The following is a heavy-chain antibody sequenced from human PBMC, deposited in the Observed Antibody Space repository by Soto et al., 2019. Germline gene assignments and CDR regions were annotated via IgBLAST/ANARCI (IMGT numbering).Heavy chain of an antibody. V-gene: IGHV2-5*02. CDR2: IHWDDEK. J-gene: IGHJ5*02. CDR1: GFSLSTTGVG. D-gene: IGHD2-15*01. Sequence: QITLKESGPTRVKPSQTLTLTCTFSGFSLSTTGVGVGWIRQPPGKALEWLAVIHWDDEKRYSPSLKSRITFTRDTSKNQVVLTMTNMDPVDTATYYCAHRGSCSGGTCPFDPWGQGTLVTVSS. CDR3: AHRGSCSGGTCPFDP.